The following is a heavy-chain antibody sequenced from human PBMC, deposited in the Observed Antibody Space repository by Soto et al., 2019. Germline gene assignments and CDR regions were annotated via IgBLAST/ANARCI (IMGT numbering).Heavy chain of an antibody. CDR3: SRDYYGPGPD. V-gene: IGHV3-7*04. CDR2: IKEDGGKT. D-gene: IGHD3-22*01. CDR1: GLTLSRYW. Sequence: EVQLVESGGGLVQPGGSLRLSCVASGLTLSRYWMSWVRQAPGKGLEWVANIKEDGGKTYYVDSVKGRFTISRNNAKNSVYLQMNSLVVADTAVYYCSRDYYGPGPDWGQGTLVIVSS. J-gene: IGHJ4*02.